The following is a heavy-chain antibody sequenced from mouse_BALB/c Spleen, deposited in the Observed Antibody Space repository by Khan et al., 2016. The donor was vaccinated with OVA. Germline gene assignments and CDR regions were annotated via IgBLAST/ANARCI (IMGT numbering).Heavy chain of an antibody. CDR3: SRRGLRWDFDY. V-gene: IGHV1-7*01. CDR2: INPSTGYT. CDR1: GYTFTNYW. D-gene: IGHD1-1*01. J-gene: IGHJ2*01. Sequence: VQLQQSGAELAKPGASVKMSCKASGYTFTNYWILWVKQRPGQGLEWIGYINPSTGYTEYNQNFKDKATLTADKSSSTAYMQLSSLTAEDSAVXYCSRRGLRWDFDYWGQGTTLTVSS.